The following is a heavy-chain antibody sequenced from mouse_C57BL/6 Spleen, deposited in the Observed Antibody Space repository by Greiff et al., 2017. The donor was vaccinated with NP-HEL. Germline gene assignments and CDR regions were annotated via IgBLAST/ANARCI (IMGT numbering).Heavy chain of an antibody. CDR2: IDPSDSYT. J-gene: IGHJ2*01. V-gene: IGHV1-69*01. CDR3: ARRSIYYDYAYFDY. CDR1: GYTFTSYW. D-gene: IGHD2-4*01. Sequence: QVQLKQPGAELVMPGASVKLSCKASGYTFTSYWMHWVKQRPGQGLEWIGEIDPSDSYTNYNQKFKGKSTLTVDKSSSTAYMQLSSLTSEDSAVYYCARRSIYYDYAYFDYWGQGTTLTVSS.